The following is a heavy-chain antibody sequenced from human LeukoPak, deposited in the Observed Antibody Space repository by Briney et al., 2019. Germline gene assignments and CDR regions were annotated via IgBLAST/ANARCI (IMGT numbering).Heavy chain of an antibody. D-gene: IGHD4-17*01. Sequence: KPGGSLRLSCAASGFTFSDYYMSWIRQAPGKGLEWVSYISSSGSTIYYADSVKGRFTISRDNAKNSLYLQMNSLRAEDTAVYYCARARDYGDQYYFDYWGQGTLVTVSS. V-gene: IGHV3-11*01. CDR1: GFTFSDYY. J-gene: IGHJ4*02. CDR3: ARARDYGDQYYFDY. CDR2: ISSSGSTI.